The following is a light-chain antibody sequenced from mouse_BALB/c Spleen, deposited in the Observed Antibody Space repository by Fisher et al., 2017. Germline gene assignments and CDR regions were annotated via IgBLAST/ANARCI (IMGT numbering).Light chain of an antibody. J-gene: IGKJ5*01. CDR3: QQWSSYPPIT. CDR1: SSVSSSY. V-gene: IGKV4-79*01. CDR2: STS. Sequence: IVLTQTPAIMSASPGEKVTLTCSASSSVSSSYLYWYQQKPGSSPKLWIYSTSNLASGVPARFSGSGSGTSYSLTISSMEAEDAATYYCQQWSSYPPITFGAGTKLELK.